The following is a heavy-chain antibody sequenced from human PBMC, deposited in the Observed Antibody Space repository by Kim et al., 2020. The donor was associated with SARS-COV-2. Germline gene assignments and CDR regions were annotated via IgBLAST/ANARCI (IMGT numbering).Heavy chain of an antibody. Sequence: SETLSLTCTVSGGSISSSSYYWGWIRQPPGKGLEWIGSIYYSGSTYYNPSLKSRVTISVDTSKNQFSLKLSSVTAADTAVYYCARDSNPHAFDIWGQGTMVTVSS. CDR1: GGSISSSSYY. CDR2: IYYSGST. CDR3: ARDSNPHAFDI. J-gene: IGHJ3*02. V-gene: IGHV4-39*07.